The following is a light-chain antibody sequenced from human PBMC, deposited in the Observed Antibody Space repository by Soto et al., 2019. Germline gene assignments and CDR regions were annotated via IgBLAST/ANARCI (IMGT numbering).Light chain of an antibody. CDR1: QAVNSY. J-gene: IGKJ1*01. CDR3: QQYNNWPRT. CDR2: STS. V-gene: IGKV3-15*01. Sequence: EVVMTQSPATLSVSPGERATLPCRASQAVNSYLAWYQQKAGQAPRLLSYSTSTRATGSPARFSGSGAGTDFTLTISSLQFEDFAVYYCQQYNNWPRTFGQGTKVDI.